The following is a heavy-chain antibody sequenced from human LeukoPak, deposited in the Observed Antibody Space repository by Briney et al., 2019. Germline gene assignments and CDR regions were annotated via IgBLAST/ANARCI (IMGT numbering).Heavy chain of an antibody. J-gene: IGHJ4*02. Sequence: PSGSLRLSCAASGCSFSRYGMHWVRQPPAKGLEWVAFIRYDGRNKYYADSLKGRFTTSSDNTNKTLFLQMLSPGAEATAVYYFAKLELVEFDYWGQGTLVTVSS. CDR1: GCSFSRYG. CDR3: AKLELVEFDY. CDR2: IRYDGRNK. D-gene: IGHD1-7*01. V-gene: IGHV3-30*02.